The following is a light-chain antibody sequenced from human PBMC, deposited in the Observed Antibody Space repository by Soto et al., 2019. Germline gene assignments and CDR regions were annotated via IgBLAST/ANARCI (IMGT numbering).Light chain of an antibody. Sequence: SYELTQPPSVSVAPGQTARTTCGGNNIGSKSVHWYQQRPGQAPVLVLYDDSNRPSGIPERFSGSNSGSTATLTISSVEAGNEADYFCQVWDISSDQYLFGTGTKVTV. CDR2: DDS. CDR1: NIGSKS. CDR3: QVWDISSDQYL. V-gene: IGLV3-21*02. J-gene: IGLJ1*01.